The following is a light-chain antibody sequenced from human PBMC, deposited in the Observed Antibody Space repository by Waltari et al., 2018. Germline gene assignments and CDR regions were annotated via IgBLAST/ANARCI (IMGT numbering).Light chain of an antibody. Sequence: QSVLTQPPSVSGAPGQRVTIYCPWSSSNIGVGPYVHWYQVFPIAAPNLPNNGKSNRPSGFPDRFSGSKSGTSASLAITGLQAEDEADYYCQSYDSSLTSGVVFGGGTKVTVL. CDR2: GKS. V-gene: IGLV1-40*01. CDR3: QSYDSSLTSGVV. J-gene: IGLJ3*02. CDR1: SSNIGVGPY.